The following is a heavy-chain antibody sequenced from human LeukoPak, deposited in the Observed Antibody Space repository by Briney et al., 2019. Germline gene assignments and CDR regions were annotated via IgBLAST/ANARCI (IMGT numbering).Heavy chain of an antibody. V-gene: IGHV1-18*01. CDR3: ARSMGYSSSKPPDY. Sequence: ASVTVSCKASGYTFTSYGISWVRQAPGQGLEWMGWISAYNGNTNYAQKLQGRVTMTTDTSTSTAYMELRSLRSDDTAVYYCARSMGYSSSKPPDYWGQGTLVTVSS. CDR2: ISAYNGNT. J-gene: IGHJ4*02. D-gene: IGHD6-13*01. CDR1: GYTFTSYG.